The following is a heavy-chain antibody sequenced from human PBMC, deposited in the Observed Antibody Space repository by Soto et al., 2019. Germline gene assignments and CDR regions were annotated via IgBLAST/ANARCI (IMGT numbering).Heavy chain of an antibody. Sequence: SETLSLTCAVSGDSIISRGYSWSWIRQPPGKGLEWIGYISHSGTTYHNPSLKSRLTISMDRSTNQFSLKLKSESAADTAVYYCARAPHRIVVVTAIPSYFDYWGQGVLVTVSS. CDR2: ISHSGTT. D-gene: IGHD2-21*02. CDR1: GDSIISRGYS. CDR3: ARAPHRIVVVTAIPSYFDY. V-gene: IGHV4-30-2*01. J-gene: IGHJ4*02.